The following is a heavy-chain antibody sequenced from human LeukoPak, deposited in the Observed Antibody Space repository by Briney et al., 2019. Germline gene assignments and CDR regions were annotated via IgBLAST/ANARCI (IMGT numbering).Heavy chain of an antibody. J-gene: IGHJ4*02. CDR1: GGSISSSSYY. V-gene: IGHV4-39*01. Sequence: PSQTLSLTCTVSGGSISSSSYYWGGIRQPPGKGLEWIGSIYYSGSTYYNPSLKSRVTISVDTSKNQFSLKLSSVTAADTAVYYCARHGDIVVVTAYFDYWGQGTLVTVSS. D-gene: IGHD2-21*02. CDR2: IYYSGST. CDR3: ARHGDIVVVTAYFDY.